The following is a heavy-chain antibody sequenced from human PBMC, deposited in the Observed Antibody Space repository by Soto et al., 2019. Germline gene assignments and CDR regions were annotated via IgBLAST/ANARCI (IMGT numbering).Heavy chain of an antibody. J-gene: IGHJ3*02. Sequence: SETLSLTCAFYCGSFIGYYWSWIRQPPGKGLEWIGEINHSGSTNYNPSLKSRVTISVDTSKNQFSLKLSSVTAADTAVYYCARGYDSSGYYSRAAFDIWGQGTMVTVS. V-gene: IGHV4-34*01. CDR1: CGSFIGYY. CDR2: INHSGST. D-gene: IGHD3-22*01. CDR3: ARGYDSSGYYSRAAFDI.